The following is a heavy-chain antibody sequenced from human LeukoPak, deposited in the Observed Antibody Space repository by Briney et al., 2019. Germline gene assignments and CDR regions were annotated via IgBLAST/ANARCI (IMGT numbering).Heavy chain of an antibody. D-gene: IGHD3-10*01. J-gene: IGHJ5*02. CDR3: AGGDYYGSGSARRHWFDP. Sequence: GGSLRLSCSASGFTFSSYCMNWVRQAPGKGLEWVANIEQHGNEKYYMDSVKGRFTISRDNPKNSLYLEMNSLRAEDTAVYYCAGGDYYGSGSARRHWFDPWGQGTLVTVSS. CDR1: GFTFSSYC. V-gene: IGHV3-7*04. CDR2: IEQHGNEK.